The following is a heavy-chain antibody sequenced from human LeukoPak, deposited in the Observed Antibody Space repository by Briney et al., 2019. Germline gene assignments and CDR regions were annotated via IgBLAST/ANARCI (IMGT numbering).Heavy chain of an antibody. Sequence: GGSLRLSCAASAFSLNAFNMNWVRQAPGKGLEWVSSISYTGTYIYYADSVKGRFTISRDNAQNSLYLQMNSLRAEDTAIYYCVSDRGTYRPIDYWGQGTLVTVSS. J-gene: IGHJ4*02. CDR2: ISYTGTYI. V-gene: IGHV3-21*04. CDR3: VSDRGTYRPIDY. CDR1: AFSLNAFN. D-gene: IGHD1-26*01.